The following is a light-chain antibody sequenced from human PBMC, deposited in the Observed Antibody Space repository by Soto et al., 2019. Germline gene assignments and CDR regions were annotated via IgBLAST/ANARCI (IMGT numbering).Light chain of an antibody. J-gene: IGKJ4*01. CDR2: GAS. V-gene: IGKV3-15*01. CDR3: QQYNNWPPLT. Sequence: EIVMTQSPATLSVSPGERATLSCRASQSVSSNLAWYQQKPGQAPRLLIYGASTRDTGIPARFSGSGSGTEFTLAISSLQSEDFAVYCCQQYNNWPPLTFGGGTKVEIK. CDR1: QSVSSN.